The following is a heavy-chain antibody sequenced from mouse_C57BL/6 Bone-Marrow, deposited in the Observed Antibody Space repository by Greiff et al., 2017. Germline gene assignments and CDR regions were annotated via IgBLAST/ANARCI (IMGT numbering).Heavy chain of an antibody. J-gene: IGHJ2*01. D-gene: IGHD1-1*01. CDR2: ISSGGSYT. V-gene: IGHV5-6*01. CDR1: GFTFSSYG. CDR3: ARRGYGSSWDY. Sequence: EMQVVESGGDLVKPGGSLKLSCAASGFTFSSYGMSWVRQTPDKRLAWVATISSGGSYTYYPDSVKGRFTISRDNAKNTLYLQMSSLKSEDTAMYYCARRGYGSSWDYWGQGTTLTVSS.